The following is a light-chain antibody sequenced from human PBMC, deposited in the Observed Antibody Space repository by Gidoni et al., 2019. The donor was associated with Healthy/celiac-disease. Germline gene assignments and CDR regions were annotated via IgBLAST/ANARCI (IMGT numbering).Light chain of an antibody. Sequence: DIQMTQSPSSLSASVGDRVTITCRASQSSSSYLNWYQQKPGKAPKLLIYATSSLRSGVPSRFSGSGSATDFTLTISSLQPEDFATYYCQQCYSTPLTFGPGTKVDIK. CDR2: ATS. CDR3: QQCYSTPLT. V-gene: IGKV1-39*01. J-gene: IGKJ3*01. CDR1: QSSSSY.